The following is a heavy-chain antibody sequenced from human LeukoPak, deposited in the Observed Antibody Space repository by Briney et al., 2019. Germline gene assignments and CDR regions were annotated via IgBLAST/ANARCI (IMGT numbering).Heavy chain of an antibody. CDR1: GFTFSSYS. Sequence: KPGGSLRLSCAASGFTFSSYSMNWVRQAPGKGLEWVSSISSSSSYIYYADSVKGRFTISRDNAKNSLYLQMNSLRADDTAAYYCASLGRNGVELSSGYWGQGTLVTVSS. CDR2: ISSSSSYI. V-gene: IGHV3-21*01. CDR3: ASLGRNGVELSSGY. J-gene: IGHJ4*02. D-gene: IGHD1-7*01.